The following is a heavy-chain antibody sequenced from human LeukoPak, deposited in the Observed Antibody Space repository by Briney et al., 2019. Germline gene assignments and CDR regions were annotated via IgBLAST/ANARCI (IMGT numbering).Heavy chain of an antibody. Sequence: GGSLRLSCAASGFTFSSYGMHWVRQAPGKGLEWVAFMRYDGSNKYYADSVKGRFTISRDNAKNSLYLQMKSLRAEDTAVYYCAKDPPHGDYEPDYWGQGTLVTVSS. CDR3: AKDPPHGDYEPDY. V-gene: IGHV3-30*02. J-gene: IGHJ4*02. CDR1: GFTFSSYG. CDR2: MRYDGSNK. D-gene: IGHD4-17*01.